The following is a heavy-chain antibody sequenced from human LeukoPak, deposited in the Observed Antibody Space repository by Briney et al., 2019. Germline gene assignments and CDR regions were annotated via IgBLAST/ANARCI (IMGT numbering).Heavy chain of an antibody. CDR3: ARLFTYGDYGAYYSDY. CDR1: GGSISSYY. CDR2: IYYSGST. D-gene: IGHD4-17*01. Sequence: SETLSLTCTVSGGSISSYYWSWIRQPPRKGLEWIGYIYYSGSTNYNPSLKSRVTISVDTSKNQFSLKLSSVTAADTAVYYCARLFTYGDYGAYYSDYWGQGTLVTVSS. J-gene: IGHJ4*02. V-gene: IGHV4-59*01.